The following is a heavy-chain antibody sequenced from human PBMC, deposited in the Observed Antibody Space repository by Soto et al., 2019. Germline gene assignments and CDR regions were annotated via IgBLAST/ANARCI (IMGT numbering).Heavy chain of an antibody. CDR1: GFTFSSHS. J-gene: IGHJ4*02. Sequence: GGSLRLSCAASGFTFSSHSMKWVRQAPGKGLEWVSSISSSSSYIYYADSLKGRFTISRDNAKNSLYLEMNNQRAEDTAVYYCARGGEAGTTFVDYWGQGTLVTVSS. D-gene: IGHD1-1*01. CDR2: ISSSSSYI. CDR3: ARGGEAGTTFVDY. V-gene: IGHV3-21*01.